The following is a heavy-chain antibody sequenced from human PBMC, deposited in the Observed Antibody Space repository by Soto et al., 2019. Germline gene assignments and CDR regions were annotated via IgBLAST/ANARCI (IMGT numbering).Heavy chain of an antibody. D-gene: IGHD5-12*01. CDR3: VRDSPIGSAFSGHDDLDS. Sequence: QVQLVQSGAEVKKPGSSVKVSCKASGGTFSNHIITWVRQAPGQGPEWMGRIIPMLAITNYAQKFQGRVNITADKSTTTAYMEVSSLRHEDTDMYYCVRDSPIGSAFSGHDDLDSWGQGTLVTVSS. CDR1: GGTFSNHI. V-gene: IGHV1-69*08. J-gene: IGHJ4*02. CDR2: IIPMLAIT.